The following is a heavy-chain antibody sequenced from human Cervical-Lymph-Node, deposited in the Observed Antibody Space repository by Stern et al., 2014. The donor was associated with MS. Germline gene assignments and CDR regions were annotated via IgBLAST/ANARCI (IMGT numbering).Heavy chain of an antibody. Sequence: QVQLQQWGAGLLKPSETLSLTCAVYGGSFSGYYWSWIRQPPGKGLGWIGEINHSGSTNYNPSLKSRVTISVDTSKNQFSLKLSSVTAADTAVYYCARGYYGSGSYYSPWGQGTLVTVSS. CDR3: ARGYYGSGSYYSP. J-gene: IGHJ5*02. CDR1: GGSFSGYY. CDR2: INHSGST. V-gene: IGHV4-34*01. D-gene: IGHD3-10*01.